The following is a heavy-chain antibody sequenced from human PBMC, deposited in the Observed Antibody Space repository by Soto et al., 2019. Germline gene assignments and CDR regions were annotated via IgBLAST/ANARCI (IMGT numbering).Heavy chain of an antibody. Sequence: ASVKVSCKASGYTFTSYDINWVRQATGQGLEWMGRMNPNSGNTGYAQKFQGNVTMTRNTSISTAYMELDSLRSEDTGVYYCARVHFWSGYDVGWASFLRLGGNGFYPWGHGTLVTVSS. CDR3: ARVHFWSGYDVGWASFLRLGGNGFYP. CDR2: MNPNSGNT. J-gene: IGHJ5*02. V-gene: IGHV1-8*01. CDR1: GYTFTSYD. D-gene: IGHD3-3*02.